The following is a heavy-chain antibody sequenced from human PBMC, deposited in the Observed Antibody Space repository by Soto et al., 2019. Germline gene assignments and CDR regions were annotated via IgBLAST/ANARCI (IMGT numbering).Heavy chain of an antibody. CDR3: TRTYGLTSFDP. D-gene: IGHD4-17*01. CDR1: GYTFTNYA. CDR2: INAGNTNT. Sequence: ASVKVSCKASGYTFTNYAIHWVRQAPGQRLEWMGWINAGNTNTKYSQKFQDRVTITRDTSASTTYMDLNSLTSEDTAVYYWTRTYGLTSFDPWGQGTPVTVSS. J-gene: IGHJ5*02. V-gene: IGHV1-3*01.